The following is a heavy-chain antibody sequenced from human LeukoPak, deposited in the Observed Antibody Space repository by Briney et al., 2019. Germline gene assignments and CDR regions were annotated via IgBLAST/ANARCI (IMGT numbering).Heavy chain of an antibody. V-gene: IGHV4-39*01. Sequence: PSETLSLTCTVSGGSISSSSYYWGWIRQPPGKGLEWIGSIYYSGSTYYNPSLKSRVTISVDTSKNQFSLKLSSVTAADTAVYYCALAARRAVGAFDIWGQGTMVTVSS. D-gene: IGHD6-6*01. CDR1: GGSISSSSYY. J-gene: IGHJ3*02. CDR2: IYYSGST. CDR3: ALAARRAVGAFDI.